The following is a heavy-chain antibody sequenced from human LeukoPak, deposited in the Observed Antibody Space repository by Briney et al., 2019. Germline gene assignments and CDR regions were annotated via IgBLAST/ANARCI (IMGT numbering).Heavy chain of an antibody. V-gene: IGHV3-23*01. CDR1: GISFSSYA. Sequence: PGGSLRLSCAASGISFSSYAMSWVRQAPGKGLEWVSAISGSGGSTYYADSVKGRFTISRDNSKNTLYLQMNSLRAEDTAVYYCAKDRLSGSDYFDYWGQGTLVTVSS. J-gene: IGHJ4*02. D-gene: IGHD3-10*01. CDR2: ISGSGGST. CDR3: AKDRLSGSDYFDY.